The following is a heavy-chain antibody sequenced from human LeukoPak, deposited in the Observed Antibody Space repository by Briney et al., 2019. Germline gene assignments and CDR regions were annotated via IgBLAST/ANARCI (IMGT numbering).Heavy chain of an antibody. CDR1: VYSISSGYY. CDR3: ARATVPFDY. Sequence: LSLTCTVSVYSISSGYYWGWTRQPPGKGLEWVSSISSSSSYIYYADSVKGRFTISRDNAKNSLYLQMNRLRAEDTAVYYCARATVPFDYWGQGTLVTVSS. V-gene: IGHV3-21*01. J-gene: IGHJ4*02. CDR2: ISSSSSYI. D-gene: IGHD4-17*01.